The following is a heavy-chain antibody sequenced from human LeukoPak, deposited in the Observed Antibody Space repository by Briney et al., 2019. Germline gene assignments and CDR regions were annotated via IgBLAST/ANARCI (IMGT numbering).Heavy chain of an antibody. CDR3: ARDHEGSPFWRDAFDI. J-gene: IGHJ3*02. V-gene: IGHV1-18*04. CDR1: GYTLSSYG. D-gene: IGHD3-3*01. Sequence: ASVKVSCKAFGYTLSSYGISWLRQAPGQGLEWIGWISGYNYKTKYAQTFQGRVAMTIDTSTKTVSVELRILRSEDTAVYYCARDHEGSPFWRDAFDIWGQGTMVTVSS. CDR2: ISGYNYKT.